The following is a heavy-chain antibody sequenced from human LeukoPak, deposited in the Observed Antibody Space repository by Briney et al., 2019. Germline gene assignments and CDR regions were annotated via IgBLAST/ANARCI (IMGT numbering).Heavy chain of an antibody. CDR3: AKSDHYYDSSGLDAFAF. CDR1: GFTFSSYG. D-gene: IGHD3-22*01. Sequence: GGSLRLSCAAPGFTFSSYGMSWVRQAPGKGLEWVSGISGGGGRTYYADSVKGRFTISRDNSKNTLSVQMNSLRAEDTALYYCAKSDHYYDSSGLDAFAFWGQGTMVTVSS. CDR2: ISGGGGRT. V-gene: IGHV3-23*01. J-gene: IGHJ3*01.